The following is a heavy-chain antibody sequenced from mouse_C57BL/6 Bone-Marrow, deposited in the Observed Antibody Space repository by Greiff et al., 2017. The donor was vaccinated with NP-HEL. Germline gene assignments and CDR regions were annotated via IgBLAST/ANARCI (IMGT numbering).Heavy chain of an antibody. CDR3: AKKRGGTDWYFDV. CDR1: GFSLTSYG. J-gene: IGHJ1*03. D-gene: IGHD3-3*01. V-gene: IGHV2-5*01. Sequence: QVQLQQSGPGLVQPSQSLSITCTVSGFSLTSYGVHWVRQSPGKGLEWLGVIWRGGSTDYNAAFMSRLSITKDNSKSQVFFKMNSLQADDTAIYNGAKKRGGTDWYFDVWGTGTTVTVSS. CDR2: IWRGGST.